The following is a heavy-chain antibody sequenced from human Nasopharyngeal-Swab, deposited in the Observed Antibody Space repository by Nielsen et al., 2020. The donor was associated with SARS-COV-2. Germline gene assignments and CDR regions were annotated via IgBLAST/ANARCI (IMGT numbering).Heavy chain of an antibody. Sequence: GGSLRLSCAASGFTFSDYYMSWIRQAPGKGLEWVSYISSSGSTIYYADSVKGRFTISRDNAKNSLYLQMNSLRAEDTDVYYCAPFWSGYYDYYYGMDVWGQGTTVTVSS. J-gene: IGHJ6*02. D-gene: IGHD3-3*01. CDR2: ISSSGSTI. CDR1: GFTFSDYY. V-gene: IGHV3-11*01. CDR3: APFWSGYYDYYYGMDV.